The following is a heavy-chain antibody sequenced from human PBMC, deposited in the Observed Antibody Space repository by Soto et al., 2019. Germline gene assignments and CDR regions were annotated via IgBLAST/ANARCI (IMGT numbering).Heavy chain of an antibody. CDR2: ISGSGGST. CDR1: GFTFSSYA. D-gene: IGHD6-13*01. J-gene: IGHJ4*02. V-gene: IGHV3-23*01. Sequence: GGSLRLSCSASGFTFSSYAMSWVRQAPGKGLEWVSAISGSGGSTYYADSVKGRFTISRDNSKNTLYLQMNSLRAEDTAVYYSAKDQGSSSWTGFDYWGQGTLVTVSS. CDR3: AKDQGSSSWTGFDY.